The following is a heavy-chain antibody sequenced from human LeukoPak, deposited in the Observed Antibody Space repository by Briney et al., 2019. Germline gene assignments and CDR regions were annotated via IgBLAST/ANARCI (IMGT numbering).Heavy chain of an antibody. Sequence: GGSLRLSCAASGFTFSSYAMSWVRQAPGKGLEWVSSISGSGGSTYYADSVKGRFTISRDNSKNTLYLQMNSLRAEDTAVYYCASSGTYCGGDCYSLSLYWGQGTLVTVSS. J-gene: IGHJ4*02. CDR3: ASSGTYCGGDCYSLSLY. CDR2: ISGSGGST. D-gene: IGHD2-21*01. CDR1: GFTFSSYA. V-gene: IGHV3-23*01.